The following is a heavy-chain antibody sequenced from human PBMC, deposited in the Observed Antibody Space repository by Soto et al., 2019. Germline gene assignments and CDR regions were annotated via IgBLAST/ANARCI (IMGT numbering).Heavy chain of an antibody. CDR1: GGSFSGYY. V-gene: IGHV4-34*01. CDR3: ARALGVYSYGYGYYYYGMDV. CDR2: INHSGST. D-gene: IGHD5-18*01. J-gene: IGHJ6*02. Sequence: PSETLSLTCAVYGGSFSGYYWSWIRQPPGKGLEWIGEINHSGSTNYNPSLKSRVTISVDTSKNQFSLTLSSVTAADTAVYYCARALGVYSYGYGYYYYGMDVWGQGTTVTVSS.